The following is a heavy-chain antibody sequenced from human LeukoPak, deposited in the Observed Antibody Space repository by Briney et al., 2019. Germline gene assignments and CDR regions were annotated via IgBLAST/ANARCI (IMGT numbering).Heavy chain of an antibody. CDR1: GYSISSSNW. D-gene: IGHD7-27*01. J-gene: IGHJ2*01. CDR2: IYYSGSI. CDR3: ARARTGDRVGWYFDL. V-gene: IGHV4-28*05. Sequence: SDTLSLTCAVSGYSISSSNWWGWIRQPPGKGLEWIGYIYYSGSIYYNPSLKSRVTMSVDTSKNQFSLKLSSVTAVDTAVYYCARARTGDRVGWYFDLWGRGTLVTVSS.